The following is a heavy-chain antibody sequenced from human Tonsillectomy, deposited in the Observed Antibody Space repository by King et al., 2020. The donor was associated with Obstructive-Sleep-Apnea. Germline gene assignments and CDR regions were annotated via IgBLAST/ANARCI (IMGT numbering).Heavy chain of an antibody. D-gene: IGHD2-2*01. CDR2: ISSDGDNI. CDR1: GFTFSHLR. Sequence: VQLVESGGGLVHPGGSLRLSCVTSGFTFSHLRMNWVRQAPGMGLEWISFISSDGDNINFADSVKGRLNISRENAKNSLFLQMNSLRVEDTAVYYCVNTVYCSTTACYDWGLGTLVTVSS. J-gene: IGHJ4*02. CDR3: VNTVYCSTTACYD. V-gene: IGHV3-48*03.